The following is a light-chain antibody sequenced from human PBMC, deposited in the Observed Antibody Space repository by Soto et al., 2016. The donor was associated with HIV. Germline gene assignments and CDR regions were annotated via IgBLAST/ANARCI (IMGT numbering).Light chain of an antibody. V-gene: IGLV3-21*03. CDR2: DDT. CDR1: NIGSKT. Sequence: SHVLTQPPSVSVALGKTATMTCGGNNIGSKTVHWYQQKPGQAPVLVVYDDTDRPSGISGRFAGSNSGSAATLTITKVEFGDEADYYCQVWDETSDSAVFAGGTKVTVL. J-gene: IGLJ2*01. CDR3: QVWDETSDSAV.